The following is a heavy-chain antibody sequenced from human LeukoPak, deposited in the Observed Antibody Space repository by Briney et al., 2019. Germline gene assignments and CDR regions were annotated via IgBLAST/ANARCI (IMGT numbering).Heavy chain of an antibody. CDR1: GYTFTSYG. V-gene: IGHV1-18*01. CDR3: ARVGQQLQNYYYYYMDV. D-gene: IGHD6-13*01. CDR2: NSAYNGNT. Sequence: GASVKVSCKASGYTFTSYGISWVRQAPGQGLEWMGWNSAYNGNTNYAQKLQGRVTMTTDTSTSTAYMELRSLRSDDTAVYYCARVGQQLQNYYYYYMDVWGKGTTVTVSS. J-gene: IGHJ6*03.